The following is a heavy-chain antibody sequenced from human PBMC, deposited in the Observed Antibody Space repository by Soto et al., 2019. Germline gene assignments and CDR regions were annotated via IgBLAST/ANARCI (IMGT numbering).Heavy chain of an antibody. V-gene: IGHV3-23*01. D-gene: IGHD1-7*01. J-gene: IGHJ4*02. CDR3: AIVGGNYP. Sequence: GGSLRLSCAASGFSFSSYAMSWVRQAPGKGLEWVSGISASGVSTHYADSVKGRFTISRDNSKNTLYLEMKNLGAGDTAIYCCAIVGGNYPWGQGTLVTVSS. CDR2: ISASGVST. CDR1: GFSFSSYA.